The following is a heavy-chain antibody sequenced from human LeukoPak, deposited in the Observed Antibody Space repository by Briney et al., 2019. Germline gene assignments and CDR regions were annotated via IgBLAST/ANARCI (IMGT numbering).Heavy chain of an antibody. D-gene: IGHD1-26*01. CDR3: ARARWDDGSYYLDY. CDR1: GGSVSSGSYY. V-gene: IGHV4-61*01. CDR2: IYYSGST. J-gene: IGHJ4*02. Sequence: PSETLSFTCTVSGGSVSSGSYYWSWIRQPPGKGLEWVGYIYYSGSTDYNPSLKSRVTISVDTSKNQFSLKLSSVTAADTAVYYCARARWDDGSYYLDYWGQGILVTVSS.